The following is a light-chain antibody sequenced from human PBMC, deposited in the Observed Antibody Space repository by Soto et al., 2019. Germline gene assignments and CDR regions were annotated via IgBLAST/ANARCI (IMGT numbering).Light chain of an antibody. CDR3: MQASHWPWT. CDR2: KVS. Sequence: DVVMTQSPLSLPVTLGQPASISCKSSQSLVYSDGDTYLTWLQQRPGQSPRRLLYKVSVRDSGGPDRFSGSGSGTDFTLTISRVEADDVGIYYCMQASHWPWTFGQGTKVEIK. J-gene: IGKJ1*01. V-gene: IGKV2-30*01. CDR1: QSLVYSDGDTY.